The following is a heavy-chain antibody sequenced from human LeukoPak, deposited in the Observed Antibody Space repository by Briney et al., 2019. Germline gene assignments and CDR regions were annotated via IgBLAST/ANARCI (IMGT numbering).Heavy chain of an antibody. Sequence: GGSLRLSCAASGFTFDDYAMHWVRQAPGKGLEWVSGISWNSGPIGYADSVKGRFTISRDNAKNSLYLQMNSLRAEDTALYYCAKANHDYVYHLPDHWGQGTLVTVSS. V-gene: IGHV3-9*01. CDR3: AKANHDYVYHLPDH. CDR2: ISWNSGPI. J-gene: IGHJ4*02. CDR1: GFTFDDYA. D-gene: IGHD3-10*02.